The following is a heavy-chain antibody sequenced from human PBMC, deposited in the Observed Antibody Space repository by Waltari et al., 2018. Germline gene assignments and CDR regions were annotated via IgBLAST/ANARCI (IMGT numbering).Heavy chain of an antibody. CDR3: ARIFPVEAFDI. Sequence: EVQLVESGGGLVQPGRSLRLSCAASRFTFDDYAMHWVRQAPGKGLEWVSGISWNSGSIGYADSVKGRFTISRDNAKNSLYLQMNSLRAEDTAVYYCARIFPVEAFDIWGQGTMVTVSS. D-gene: IGHD6-19*01. V-gene: IGHV3-9*01. J-gene: IGHJ3*02. CDR2: ISWNSGSI. CDR1: RFTFDDYA.